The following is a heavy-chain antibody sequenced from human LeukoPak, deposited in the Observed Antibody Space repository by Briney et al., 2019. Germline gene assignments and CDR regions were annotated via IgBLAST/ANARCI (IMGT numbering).Heavy chain of an antibody. CDR2: ISSSSSYI. CDR1: GFTFSSYW. J-gene: IGHJ3*02. D-gene: IGHD1-1*01. Sequence: AGGSLRLSCAASGFTFSSYWMSWVRQAPGKGLEWVSSISSSSSYIYYADSVKGRFTISRDNAKNSLYLQMNSLRAEDTAVYYCARTYKGRDAFDIWGQGTMVTVSS. CDR3: ARTYKGRDAFDI. V-gene: IGHV3-21*01.